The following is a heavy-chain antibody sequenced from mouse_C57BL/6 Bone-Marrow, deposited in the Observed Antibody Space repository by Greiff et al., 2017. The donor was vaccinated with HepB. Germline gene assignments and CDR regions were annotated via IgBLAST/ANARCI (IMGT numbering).Heavy chain of an antibody. CDR3: ANTDD. CDR2: ISNGGGST. J-gene: IGHJ2*01. CDR1: GFTFSDYY. D-gene: IGHD5-1-1*01. Sequence: EVQLVESGGGLVQPGGSLKLSCAASGFTFSDYYMYWVRQTPEKRLEWVAYISNGGGSTYYPDTVKGRCTISRDNAKNTLYLQVSRLKSEDTAMYYCANTDDWGQGTTLTVSS. V-gene: IGHV5-12*01.